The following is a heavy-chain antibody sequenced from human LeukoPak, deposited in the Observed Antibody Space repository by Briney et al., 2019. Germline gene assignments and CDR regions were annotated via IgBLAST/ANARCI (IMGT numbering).Heavy chain of an antibody. CDR2: TYYTGST. CDR3: ARQFDN. J-gene: IGHJ4*02. CDR1: GGSISSSTYY. Sequence: SETLSLTCTVSGGSISSSTYYWGWVRQPPGKGLEWIGSTYYTGSTDYNPSLKSRVTISVDTSKNQFSLQMSSVTAADTAVYYCARQFDNWGQGTLVTVSS. V-gene: IGHV4-39*01.